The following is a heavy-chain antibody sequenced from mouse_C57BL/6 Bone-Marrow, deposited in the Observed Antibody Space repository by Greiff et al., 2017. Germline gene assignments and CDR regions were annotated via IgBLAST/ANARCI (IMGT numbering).Heavy chain of an antibody. Sequence: VQLVESGPGLVQPSQSLSITCTVSGFSLTSYGVHWVRQSPGKGLEWLGVIWRGGSTGYNAAFKSRLSITKDNSKSQVFFKMNSLQADDTAIYYCSTAYYSNYGFAYWGQGTLVTVSA. CDR1: GFSLTSYG. CDR3: STAYYSNYGFAY. J-gene: IGHJ3*01. D-gene: IGHD2-5*01. CDR2: IWRGGST. V-gene: IGHV2-5*01.